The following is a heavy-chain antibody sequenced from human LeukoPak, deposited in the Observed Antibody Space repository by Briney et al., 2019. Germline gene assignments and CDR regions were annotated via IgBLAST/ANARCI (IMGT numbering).Heavy chain of an antibody. CDR3: AVRDGYNLDY. V-gene: IGHV4-31*03. CDR1: GGSICSGGYY. D-gene: IGHD5-24*01. Sequence: PSETLSLTCTVSGGSICSGGYYWSWIRQHPGKGLEWIGYIYYSGSTYYNPSLKSRVTISVDTSKNQFSLKLSSVTAADTAVYYCAVRDGYNLDYWGQGTLVTVSS. CDR2: IYYSGST. J-gene: IGHJ4*02.